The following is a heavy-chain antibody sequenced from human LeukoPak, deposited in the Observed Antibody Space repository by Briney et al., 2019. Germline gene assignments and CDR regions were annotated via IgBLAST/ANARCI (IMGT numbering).Heavy chain of an antibody. J-gene: IGHJ4*02. CDR2: IGTAGDT. D-gene: IGHD2-2*01. Sequence: GGSLRLSCAASGFTFSSYDMHGVRQATGKGLEWVSAIGTAGDTYYPGSVKGRFTISRENAKNSLYLQMNSLRAEDTAVYYCARELYCSSTSCPFDYWGQGTLVTVSS. CDR3: ARELYCSSTSCPFDY. CDR1: GFTFSSYD. V-gene: IGHV3-13*01.